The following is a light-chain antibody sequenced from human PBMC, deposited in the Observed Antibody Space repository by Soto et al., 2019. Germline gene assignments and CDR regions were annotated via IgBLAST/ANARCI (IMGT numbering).Light chain of an antibody. CDR2: GAS. CDR1: QSVSRN. CDR3: QQRSNWPIT. J-gene: IGKJ5*01. V-gene: IGKV3-15*01. Sequence: EILMTQSPSTLSVSPGERATLSCGASQSVSRNLAWYQQKPGQAPRLLIYGASTRATGVPARFSGSGSGTEFTLTISSLQSEDFEVYYCQQRSNWPITFGQGTRLEIK.